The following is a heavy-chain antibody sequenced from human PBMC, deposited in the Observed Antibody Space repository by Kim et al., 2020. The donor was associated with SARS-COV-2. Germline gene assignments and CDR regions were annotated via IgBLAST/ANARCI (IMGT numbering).Heavy chain of an antibody. V-gene: IGHV3-7*01. CDR2: IKQDGSEK. CDR3: ARDQLVQGVTWVYYYGMEV. J-gene: IGHJ6*02. CDR1: GFTFSSYW. Sequence: GGSLRLSCAASGFTFSSYWMSWVRQAPGKGLEWVANIKQDGSEKYYVDSVKGRFTISRDNAKNSLYLQMNSLRAEDTAVYYCARDQLVQGVTWVYYYGMEVWGQGTTVTVSS. D-gene: IGHD3-10*01.